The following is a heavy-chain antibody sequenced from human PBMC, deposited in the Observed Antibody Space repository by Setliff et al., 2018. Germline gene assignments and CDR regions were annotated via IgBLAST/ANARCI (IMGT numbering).Heavy chain of an antibody. Sequence: GGSLRLSCVVSGFSFSRHWMSWVRQAPGKGLEWVAEIKQDGSTKYYLDSVKGRFTISRDNAKRSLYLQMNGLRADDTGVYYCVRDDADNYDAFDNWGQGTLVTVSS. V-gene: IGHV3-7*01. CDR3: VRDDADNYDAFDN. J-gene: IGHJ3*02. CDR1: GFSFSRHW. CDR2: IKQDGSTK. D-gene: IGHD3-22*01.